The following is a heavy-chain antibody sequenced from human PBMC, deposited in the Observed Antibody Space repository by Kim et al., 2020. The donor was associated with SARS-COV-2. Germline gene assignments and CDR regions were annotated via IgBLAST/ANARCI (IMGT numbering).Heavy chain of an antibody. CDR1: GFIFSKYG. J-gene: IGHJ4*02. D-gene: IGHD6-6*01. CDR2: IWYDGNDK. CDR3: ARVMRASSSSTPDY. Sequence: GGSLRLSCAAYGFIFSKYGMHWVRQAPGKGLEWLAVIWYDGNDKYYADSVKGRLTVSRDNSKNTLYMEVNSLRVEDTAVYYCARVMRASSSSTPDYWGQGTLVSVSS. V-gene: IGHV3-33*01.